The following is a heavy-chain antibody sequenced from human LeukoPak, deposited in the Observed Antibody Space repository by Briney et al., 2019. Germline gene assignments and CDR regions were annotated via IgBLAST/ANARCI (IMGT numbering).Heavy chain of an antibody. CDR1: GVPFSDNF. J-gene: IGHJ4*02. V-gene: IGHV3-11*01. CDR2: ISSRGDTI. D-gene: IGHD2/OR15-2a*01. CDR3: ARGGYGWTFNQ. Sequence: GGSLRLSCTVSGVPFSDNFMGWLRQAPGKGLEWVSYISSRGDTIHYSDAVKGRFSISRDNSKRSLYLQMNRLRIDDTAVYYCARGGYGWTFNQWGQGTLVSVSS.